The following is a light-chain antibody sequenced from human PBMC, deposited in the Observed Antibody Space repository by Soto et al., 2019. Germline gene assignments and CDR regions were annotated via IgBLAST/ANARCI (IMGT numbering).Light chain of an antibody. CDR1: TNNLGSYDL. J-gene: IGLJ2*01. CDR3: CSLEGSNALVV. Sequence: QSALTQPASVSGSPGQSITVSCTGTTNNLGSYDLVSWYQKYPDKAPTLVIYESTKRPSGISDRFSGSKSGFTASLTISGLRAEDEADYYCCSLEGSNALVVFGGGTKLTVL. V-gene: IGLV2-23*01. CDR2: EST.